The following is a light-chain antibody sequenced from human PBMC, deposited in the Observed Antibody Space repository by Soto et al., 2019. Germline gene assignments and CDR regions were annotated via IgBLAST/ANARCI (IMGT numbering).Light chain of an antibody. CDR3: QQYYSYPWT. CDR2: KAS. CDR1: QSISSW. Sequence: DIQRTPSPSTLSASVGDSVTITCRASQSISSWLAWYQQKPGKATKGLIYKASTLESGAPSRFSGSGSGTEFTLTISSLHPDDCATYYCQQYYSYPWTFGQGTK. V-gene: IGKV1-5*03. J-gene: IGKJ1*01.